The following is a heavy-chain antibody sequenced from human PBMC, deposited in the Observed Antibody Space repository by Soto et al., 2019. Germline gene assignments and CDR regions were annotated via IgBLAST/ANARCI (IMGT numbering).Heavy chain of an antibody. CDR3: ARHDWNGVDY. D-gene: IGHD1-1*01. J-gene: IGHJ4*02. CDR2: IYYSGST. CDR1: GGSISSSSYF. Sequence: QLQLQESGPGLVKHSETLSLTCTVSGGSISSSSYFWGWIRQPPGKGLEWIGSIYYSGSTYYNPSLKSRVTISVDTSKNQFSLKLSSVTAADTAVYYCARHDWNGVDYWGQGTLVTVSS. V-gene: IGHV4-39*01.